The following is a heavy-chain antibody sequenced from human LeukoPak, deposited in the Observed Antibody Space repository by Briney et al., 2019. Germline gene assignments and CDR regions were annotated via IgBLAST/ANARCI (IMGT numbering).Heavy chain of an antibody. CDR1: GFTFSSYA. D-gene: IGHD6-19*01. Sequence: GGSLRLSCAASGFTFSSYAMHWVRQAPGKGLEWVAVISYDGSNKYYADSVKGRFTISRDNSKNTLYLQMNSLRAEDTAVYYCAKDKFRARGGWYFISSWFDPWGQGTLVTVSS. V-gene: IGHV3-30-3*01. CDR2: ISYDGSNK. CDR3: AKDKFRARGGWYFISSWFDP. J-gene: IGHJ5*02.